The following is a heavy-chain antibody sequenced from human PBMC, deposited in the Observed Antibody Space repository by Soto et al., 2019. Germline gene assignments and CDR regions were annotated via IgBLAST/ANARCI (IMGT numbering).Heavy chain of an antibody. V-gene: IGHV1-69*06. D-gene: IGHD1-26*01. CDR1: GGTFSRYG. Sequence: ASVQVSCKASGGTFSRYGLNWVRQVPGQGLEWMGGIIPVSGTANYAVKFQGRVTITVDRVTSTGYMELTSLRSEDTAVYFCASTGEAPEGDESGRGDAFDIWGQGTKVTVSS. J-gene: IGHJ3*02. CDR3: ASTGEAPEGDESGRGDAFDI. CDR2: IIPVSGTA.